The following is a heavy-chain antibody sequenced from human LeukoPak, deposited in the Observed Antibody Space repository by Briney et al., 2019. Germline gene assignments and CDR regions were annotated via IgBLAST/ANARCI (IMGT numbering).Heavy chain of an antibody. V-gene: IGHV4-59*08. CDR2: IYYSGST. J-gene: IGHJ5*02. CDR1: GGSIGSYY. Sequence: SETLSLTCTVSGGSIGSYYWSWIRQPPGKGLEWIGYIYYSGSTNYNPSLKSRVTISVDTSKNQFSLKLSSVTAADTAVYYCARLLTYYYDSSGYFNWFDPWGQGTLVTVSS. CDR3: ARLLTYYYDSSGYFNWFDP. D-gene: IGHD3-22*01.